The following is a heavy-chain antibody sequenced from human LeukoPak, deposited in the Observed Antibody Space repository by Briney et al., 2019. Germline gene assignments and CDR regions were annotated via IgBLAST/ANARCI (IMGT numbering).Heavy chain of an antibody. CDR3: ARGGTYSFDY. D-gene: IGHD1-26*01. Sequence: TGGSLRLSCTASGFTFSKYWMHWVRQAPGKGLVWVSRVHSDGRSTTYADSVKGRFTISRDNAKNTLYLQMNSLRVEDTAVYYCARGGTYSFDYWGRGTLVTVSS. CDR2: VHSDGRST. J-gene: IGHJ4*02. CDR1: GFTFSKYW. V-gene: IGHV3-74*01.